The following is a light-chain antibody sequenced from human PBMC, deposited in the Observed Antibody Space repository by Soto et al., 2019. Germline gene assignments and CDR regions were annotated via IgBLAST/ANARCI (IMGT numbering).Light chain of an antibody. CDR1: SSGRRSH. CDR3: QQYGSSPRT. Sequence: EIVWTQSPGTPSLSPGGKGPLSFQARSSGRRSHLAWYQQEPGQAPRLLIYGASSRATGIPDRFSGSGSGTDFTLTISRLEPEDFAVYYCQQYGSSPRTFGQGTKVEIK. V-gene: IGKV3-20*01. CDR2: GAS. J-gene: IGKJ1*01.